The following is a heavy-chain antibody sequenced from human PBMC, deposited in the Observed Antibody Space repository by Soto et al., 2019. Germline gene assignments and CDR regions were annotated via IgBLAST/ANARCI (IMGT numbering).Heavy chain of an antibody. J-gene: IGHJ4*01. CDR2: ISSSSSTI. CDR3: ARDWGSNYVQNDY. V-gene: IGHV3-48*01. CDR1: GFTFSSYS. Sequence: GGSLRLSCAASGFTFSSYSMNWVRQAPGKGLEWVSYISSSSSTIYYADSVKGRFTISRDNAKNSLYLQMNSLRAEDTAVYYCARDWGSNYVQNDYWSHGTLVPVSS. D-gene: IGHD5-18*01.